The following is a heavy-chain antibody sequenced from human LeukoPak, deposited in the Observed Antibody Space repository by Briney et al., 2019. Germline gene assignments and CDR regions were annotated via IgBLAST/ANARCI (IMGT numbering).Heavy chain of an antibody. CDR3: TRDRGAYDLYDY. D-gene: IGHD5-12*01. Sequence: GGSLRLSCTASGFTFGDYAMSWIRQAPGKGLEWVGFIRSKAYGETADYAASVKGRFTISRDDSKAIAYLQMNSLKTEDTAVYHCTRDRGAYDLYDYWGQGTLVTVSS. CDR2: IRSKAYGETA. J-gene: IGHJ4*02. CDR1: GFTFGDYA. V-gene: IGHV3-49*03.